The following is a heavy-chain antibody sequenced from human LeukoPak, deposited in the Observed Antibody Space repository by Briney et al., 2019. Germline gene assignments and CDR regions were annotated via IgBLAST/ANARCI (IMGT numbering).Heavy chain of an antibody. CDR2: ISVSGNT. V-gene: IGHV3-23*01. J-gene: IGHJ4*02. Sequence: PGGSLRLSCAASGFTLSSYAMSWVRQAPGKGLEWVSAISVSGNTYHADSVKGRFTISRDSSKNTLYLQMNSLRADDTAVYYCARRAGEYSHPYDYWGQGTLVTVSS. CDR3: ARRAGEYSHPYDY. D-gene: IGHD4-17*01. CDR1: GFTLSSYA.